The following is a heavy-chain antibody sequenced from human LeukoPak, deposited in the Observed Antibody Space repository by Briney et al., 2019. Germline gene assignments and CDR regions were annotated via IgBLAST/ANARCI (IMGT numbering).Heavy chain of an antibody. J-gene: IGHJ5*02. D-gene: IGHD2-15*01. Sequence: SVKVSCKASGGTLSSYAISWVRQAPGQGLEWMGGIIPIFGTANYAQKFQGRVTITADESTSTAYMELSSLRSEDTAVYYCAGMGVGARPQSSDFDPWGQGTLVTVSS. CDR3: AGMGVGARPQSSDFDP. V-gene: IGHV1-69*13. CDR1: GGTLSSYA. CDR2: IIPIFGTA.